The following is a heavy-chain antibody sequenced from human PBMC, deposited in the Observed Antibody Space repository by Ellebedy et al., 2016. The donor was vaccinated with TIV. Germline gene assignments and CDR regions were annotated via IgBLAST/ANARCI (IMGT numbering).Heavy chain of an antibody. Sequence: GESLKISXAASGFSFTRYAMSWVRQAPGKGLEWVSAISGSGGSTYYADSVKGRFTISRDNSKNKLEMQMNSLRAEDTAEYYCAKDRDFWSGYPDGMDGWGQGTTVTVSS. V-gene: IGHV3-23*01. CDR3: AKDRDFWSGYPDGMDG. J-gene: IGHJ6*02. D-gene: IGHD3-3*01. CDR2: ISGSGGST. CDR1: GFSFTRYA.